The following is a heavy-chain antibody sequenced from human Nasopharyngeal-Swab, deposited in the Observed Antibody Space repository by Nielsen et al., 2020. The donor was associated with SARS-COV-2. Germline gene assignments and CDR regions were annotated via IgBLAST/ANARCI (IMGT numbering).Heavy chain of an antibody. J-gene: IGHJ4*02. V-gene: IGHV4-4*02. Sequence: SETLSLTCAVSGGSISSSNWWSWVRQPPGKGLEWIGEIYHSGSTNYNPSLKSRVTISVDKSKNQFSLKLSSVTAADTAVYYCASWQQLPNGDYFDYWGQGTLVTVSS. CDR2: IYHSGST. D-gene: IGHD6-13*01. CDR3: ASWQQLPNGDYFDY. CDR1: GGSISSSNW.